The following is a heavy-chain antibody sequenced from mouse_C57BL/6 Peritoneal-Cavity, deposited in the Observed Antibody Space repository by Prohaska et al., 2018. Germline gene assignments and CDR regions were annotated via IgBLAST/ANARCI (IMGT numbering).Heavy chain of an antibody. D-gene: IGHD2-3*01. CDR3: ARRWLLEYFDV. CDR1: GYTFTDYY. V-gene: IGHV1-26*01. J-gene: IGHJ1*03. Sequence: EVQLQQSGPELVKPGASVEISCKASGYTFTDYYMNLVKQSHGKSLEWIGDINPNNGGTSYNQKFKGKATLTVDKSSSTAYMELRSLTSEDSAVYYCARRWLLEYFDVWGTGTTVTVSS. CDR2: INPNNGGT.